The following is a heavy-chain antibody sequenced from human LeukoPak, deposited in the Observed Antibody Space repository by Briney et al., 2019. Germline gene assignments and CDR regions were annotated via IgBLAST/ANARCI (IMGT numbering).Heavy chain of an antibody. CDR2: ISSHGGTT. Sequence: PGGSLRLSCAASGFSFSSYSMNWVRQAPGKGLEYVSAISSHGGTTYYADSVKGIFTISRDNSKNTLYLQMSSLRAEDSALYYCVTSNTWYRYFQHWGQGTLVTVSS. D-gene: IGHD6-13*01. CDR3: VTSNTWYRYFQH. CDR1: GFSFSSYS. V-gene: IGHV3-64D*06. J-gene: IGHJ1*01.